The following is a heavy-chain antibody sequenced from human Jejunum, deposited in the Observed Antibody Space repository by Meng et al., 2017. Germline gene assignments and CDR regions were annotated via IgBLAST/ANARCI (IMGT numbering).Heavy chain of an antibody. CDR1: GYTFSRYF. V-gene: IGHV1-46*01. CDR3: AREVTGIDFDY. J-gene: IGHJ4*02. D-gene: IGHD1-1*01. Sequence: ASVKVSCKASGYTFSRYFMHWVRQAPGQGREWMGMVKPGEVSTIYAQKFQVRVTMTWDTSTSTVYMDLSSLTSEDTAVYYCAREVTGIDFDYWGPGTLVTVSS. CDR2: VKPGEVST.